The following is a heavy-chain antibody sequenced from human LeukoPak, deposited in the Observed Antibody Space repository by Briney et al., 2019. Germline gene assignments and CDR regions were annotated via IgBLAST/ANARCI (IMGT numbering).Heavy chain of an antibody. D-gene: IGHD1-26*01. CDR1: GYSFTSYW. Sequence: GESLQISCKGSGYSFTSYWIGWVRQMPGKGLEWMGIIYPGDSDTRYSPSFQGQVTISADKSISTAYLQWSSPKASDTAMYYCARRLGATLYYFDYWGQGTLVTVSS. V-gene: IGHV5-51*01. J-gene: IGHJ4*02. CDR2: IYPGDSDT. CDR3: ARRLGATLYYFDY.